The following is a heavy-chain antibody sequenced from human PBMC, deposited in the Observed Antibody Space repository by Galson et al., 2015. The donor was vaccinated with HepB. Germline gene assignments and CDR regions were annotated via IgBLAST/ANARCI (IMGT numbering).Heavy chain of an antibody. D-gene: IGHD6-13*01. CDR3: ARENSRTNHYYGMDV. V-gene: IGHV1-46*03. Sequence: SVKVSCKASGYTFTSYYMHWVRQAPGQGLEWMGIINPSGGSTSYAQKFQGRVTMTRDTSTSTVYMELSSLRSEDTAVYYCARENSRTNHYYGMDVWGQGTTVTVSS. CDR1: GYTFTSYY. CDR2: INPSGGST. J-gene: IGHJ6*02.